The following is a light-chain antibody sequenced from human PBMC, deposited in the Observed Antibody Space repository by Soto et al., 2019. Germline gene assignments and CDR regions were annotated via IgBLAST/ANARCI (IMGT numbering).Light chain of an antibody. CDR1: SSDVGAYNY. V-gene: IGLV2-14*01. CDR2: EVT. J-gene: IGLJ1*01. Sequence: QSVLTQPVSVSGSPGQSITISCTGTSSDVGAYNYVCWYKQRPGKAPQLMIYEVTNRPSGVSDRFSGSKSGNTASLTISGLQAEDEADYYCSSYTRSSTLYVFGTGTKVTVL. CDR3: SSYTRSSTLYV.